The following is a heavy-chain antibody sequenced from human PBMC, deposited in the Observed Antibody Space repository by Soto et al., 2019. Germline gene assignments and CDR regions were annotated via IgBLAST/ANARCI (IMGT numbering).Heavy chain of an antibody. V-gene: IGHV3-43*01. CDR3: AKDIAYCSGGSCYSEVSYYFDY. CDR1: GFTFDDYT. D-gene: IGHD2-15*01. Sequence: VQLVESGGVVVQPGGSLRLSCAASGFTFDDYTMHWVRQAPGKGLEWVSLISWDGGSTYYADSVKGRFTISRDNSKNSLYLQMNSLRTEDTALYYCAKDIAYCSGGSCYSEVSYYFDYWGQGTLVTVSS. CDR2: ISWDGGST. J-gene: IGHJ4*02.